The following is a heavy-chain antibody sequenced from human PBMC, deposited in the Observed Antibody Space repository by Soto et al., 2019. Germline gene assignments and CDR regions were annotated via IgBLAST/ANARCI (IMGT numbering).Heavy chain of an antibody. CDR1: GYTFSTYD. CDR2: LNPQRCYT. CDR3: VRVFGSIDY. Sequence: QVQLVQSGAEVKKPGASVKVSCKASGYTFSTYDINWVRQATGQRLEWVGWLNPQRCYTGFAEKFQGRVSMTRDTSINTAYMELSSLRSEDTAVYYCVRVFGSIDYWGQGTLVTVSS. V-gene: IGHV1-8*01. D-gene: IGHD3-10*02. J-gene: IGHJ4*02.